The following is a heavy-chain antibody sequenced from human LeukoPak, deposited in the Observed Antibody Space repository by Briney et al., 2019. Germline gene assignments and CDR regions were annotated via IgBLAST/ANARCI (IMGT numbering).Heavy chain of an antibody. CDR3: ARDSRYYDFWSGYSGVFDP. CDR2: IYTSGSA. Sequence: SETLSLTCTVSGGSISSYYWSWIRQPAGKGLEWIGRIYTSGSANYNPSLKSRVTMSVDTSKNQFSLKLSSVTAADTAVYYCARDSRYYDFWSGYSGVFDPWSQGTLVTVSS. D-gene: IGHD3-3*01. V-gene: IGHV4-4*07. CDR1: GGSISSYY. J-gene: IGHJ5*02.